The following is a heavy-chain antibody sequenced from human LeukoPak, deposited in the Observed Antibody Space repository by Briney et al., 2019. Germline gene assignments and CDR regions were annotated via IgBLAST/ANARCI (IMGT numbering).Heavy chain of an antibody. CDR2: IYTRGST. J-gene: IGHJ3*02. Sequence: TLSLTCTVSGGSISSGNYYWSWIRQPAGKGLEWIGRIYTRGSTKYTPSLKSRVTMSVDTSKNQFSLKLSSVTAADTAVYYCARDLTMTTAFDIWGQGTMVTVSS. D-gene: IGHD3-22*01. V-gene: IGHV4-61*02. CDR3: ARDLTMTTAFDI. CDR1: GGSISSGNYY.